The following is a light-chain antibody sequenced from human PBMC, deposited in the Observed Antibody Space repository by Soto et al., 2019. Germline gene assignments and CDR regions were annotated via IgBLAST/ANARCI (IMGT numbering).Light chain of an antibody. V-gene: IGKV1-5*03. CDR1: QSISSW. J-gene: IGKJ2*01. CDR3: QQDNHYLVYP. CDR2: KAT. Sequence: DIEMTQSPSTLSASVGDRVTITCRASQSISSWLAWYQQKPGKAPRLLIYKATSLESGVPARFSGHGSRTEFTLTINSPQPDNFATYYCQQDNHYLVYPFGQGTKLEIK.